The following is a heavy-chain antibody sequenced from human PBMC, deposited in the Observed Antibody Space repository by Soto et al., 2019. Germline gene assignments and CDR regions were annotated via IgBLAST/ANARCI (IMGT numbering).Heavy chain of an antibody. V-gene: IGHV1-8*02. CDR3: ARVVLAAAGTHYYYYMDV. Sequence: EASVKVSCKASGYSFTGYKIHWVRQAPGQGLEWMGIMNTNGGNTSFAQKFEGRVTMTRNTSISTAYMELSSLRSEDTAVYYCARVVLAAAGTHYYYYMDVWGKGTTVTV. CDR2: MNTNGGNT. J-gene: IGHJ6*03. CDR1: GYSFTGYK. D-gene: IGHD6-13*01.